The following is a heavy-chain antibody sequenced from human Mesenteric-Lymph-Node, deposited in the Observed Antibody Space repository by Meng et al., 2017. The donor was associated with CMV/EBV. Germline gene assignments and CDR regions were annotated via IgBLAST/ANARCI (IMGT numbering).Heavy chain of an antibody. J-gene: IGHJ5*02. CDR2: IIPILGIA. Sequence: SVKVSCKASGGTFSSYTISWVRQAPGQGLEWMGRIIPILGIANYAQKFQGRVTITADKSTSTAYMELSSMRSEDTAVYYCARSPPCCSSTSCYWFDPWGQGTLVTVSS. CDR1: GGTFSSYT. V-gene: IGHV1-69*02. D-gene: IGHD2-2*01. CDR3: ARSPPCCSSTSCYWFDP.